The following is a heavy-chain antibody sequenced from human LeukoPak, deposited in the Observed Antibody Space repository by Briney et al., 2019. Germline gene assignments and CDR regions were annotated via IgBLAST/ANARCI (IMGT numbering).Heavy chain of an antibody. CDR3: ASGFEGNGAFDI. CDR2: ISYDGSNK. D-gene: IGHD2-8*01. J-gene: IGHJ3*02. Sequence: QSGGSLRLSCAASGFTFSSYAMHWVRQAPRKGLEWVAVISYDGSNKYYADSVKGRFTISRDNSKNTLYLQMNSLRAEDTAVYYCASGFEGNGAFDIWGQGTMVTVSS. CDR1: GFTFSSYA. V-gene: IGHV3-30-3*01.